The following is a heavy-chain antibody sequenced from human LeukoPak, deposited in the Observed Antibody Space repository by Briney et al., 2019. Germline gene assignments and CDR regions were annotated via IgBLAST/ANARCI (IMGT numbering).Heavy chain of an antibody. D-gene: IGHD1-14*01. V-gene: IGHV6-1*01. CDR3: AREIAGTCVFDI. CDR1: GDSVSSNSAA. Sequence: SQTLSLTCALSGDSVSSNSAAWTWIRQSPSRGPEWLGRTYYRSKWFNDYAVSVKSRITINPDTSKNQFSLQLNSVTPEDTAVYYCAREIAGTCVFDIWGQGTMVTVSS. CDR2: TYYRSKWFN. J-gene: IGHJ3*02.